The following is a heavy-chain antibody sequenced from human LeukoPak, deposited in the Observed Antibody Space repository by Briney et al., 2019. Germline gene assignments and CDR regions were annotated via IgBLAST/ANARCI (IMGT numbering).Heavy chain of an antibody. Sequence: PGGSLRLSCAASGFTFSSKWMSCVRQAPGKGLEWVSAISGSGGSTYYADSVKGRFTISRDNSKNTLYLQMNSLRAEDTAVYYCAKGGATPRPFSSSWYTDWGQGTLVTVSS. CDR3: AKGGATPRPFSSSWYTD. CDR1: GFTFSSKW. D-gene: IGHD6-13*01. J-gene: IGHJ4*02. CDR2: ISGSGGST. V-gene: IGHV3-23*01.